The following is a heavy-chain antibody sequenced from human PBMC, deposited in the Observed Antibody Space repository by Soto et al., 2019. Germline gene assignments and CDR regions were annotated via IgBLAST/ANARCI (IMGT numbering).Heavy chain of an antibody. Sequence: SETLSLTCTVPVGSIISGDSYWISIRPHPGKGLEWIGYIYYSGSTYYNPSLKSRVTISVDTSKNQFSLKLSSVTAADTAVYYCARGLYCSSTSCPDDAFDIWGQGTMVT. CDR3: ARGLYCSSTSCPDDAFDI. CDR1: VGSIISGDSY. CDR2: IYYSGST. D-gene: IGHD2-2*01. V-gene: IGHV4-31*03. J-gene: IGHJ3*02.